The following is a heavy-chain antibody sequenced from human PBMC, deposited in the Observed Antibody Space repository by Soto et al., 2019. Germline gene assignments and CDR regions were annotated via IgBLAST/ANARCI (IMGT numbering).Heavy chain of an antibody. Sequence: SETLSLTCTVSGGSVSSGSYYWSWIRQPPGKGLEWIGYIYYSGSTNYNPSLKSRVTISVDTSKNQFSLKLSSVTAADTAVYYFARDMAVARKYYYYYGMDVWGQGTTVTVSS. CDR1: GGSVSSGSYY. V-gene: IGHV4-61*01. D-gene: IGHD6-19*01. J-gene: IGHJ6*02. CDR3: ARDMAVARKYYYYYGMDV. CDR2: IYYSGST.